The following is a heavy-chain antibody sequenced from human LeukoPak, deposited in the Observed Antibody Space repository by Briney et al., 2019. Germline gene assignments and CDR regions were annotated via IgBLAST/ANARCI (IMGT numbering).Heavy chain of an antibody. J-gene: IGHJ4*02. CDR1: GFTFDAYG. Sequence: GGSLRLSCAASGFTFDAYGIHWVRQAPGKGLEWVAVILYDGSNRQYADSVKGRFTISRDNSKNTLYLQMNSLRVEDTAVYYCAKVRGNVGSSYFPDYWGQGTLVTVTS. CDR2: ILYDGSNR. CDR3: AKVRGNVGSSYFPDY. D-gene: IGHD3-22*01. V-gene: IGHV3-30*18.